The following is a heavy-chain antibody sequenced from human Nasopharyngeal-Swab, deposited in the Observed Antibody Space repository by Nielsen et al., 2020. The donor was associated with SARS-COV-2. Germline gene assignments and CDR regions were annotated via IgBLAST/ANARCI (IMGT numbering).Heavy chain of an antibody. D-gene: IGHD3-3*01. Sequence: VRQMPGKGLEWMGIINPSGGSTSYAQKFQGRVTMTRDTSTSTVYMELSSLRSEDTAVYYCAREPITIFGVVTNPYYGMDVWGQETTVTVSS. CDR2: INPSGGST. V-gene: IGHV1-46*01. J-gene: IGHJ6*02. CDR3: AREPITIFGVVTNPYYGMDV.